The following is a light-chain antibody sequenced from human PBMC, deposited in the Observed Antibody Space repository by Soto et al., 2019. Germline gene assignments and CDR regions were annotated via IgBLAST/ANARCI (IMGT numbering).Light chain of an antibody. J-gene: IGLJ2*01. CDR2: DVS. CDR1: SSDVGGYNY. CDR3: SSYTSSSPRV. Sequence: QSALTQPASVSGSPGQSITISCTGTSSDVGGYNYVSWYQQHPGKAPKLMIYDVSNRHSGVSNRFSGSKSGNTASLTISGLQAEDEADYYCSSYTSSSPRVFGGGTKLTVL. V-gene: IGLV2-14*01.